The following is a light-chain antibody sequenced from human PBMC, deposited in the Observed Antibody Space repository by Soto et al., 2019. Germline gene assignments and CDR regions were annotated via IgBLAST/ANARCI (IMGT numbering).Light chain of an antibody. Sequence: EIVLTQSPGTLSLSPGERATLSCRASQSVSSSYLAWYQQKPGQAPRLLIYGASSRATGIPDRFSGSGSGTDFTLTISSLQPDDFATYYCQQYNSYAWTFGQGTKVDNK. V-gene: IGKV3-20*01. CDR1: QSVSSSY. CDR3: QQYNSYAWT. J-gene: IGKJ1*01. CDR2: GAS.